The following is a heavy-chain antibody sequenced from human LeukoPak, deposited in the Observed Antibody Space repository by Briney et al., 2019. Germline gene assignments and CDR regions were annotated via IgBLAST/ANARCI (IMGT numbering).Heavy chain of an antibody. Sequence: ASVEVSCKASGYAFTSYAMHWVRQAPGQRLEWMGCINVGNGNTEYSQKFQGRVTITRDTSASTAYMELSRLRSDDTAVYYCARAGGDCSSTRCYSSAFDIWGQGTMVTVSS. D-gene: IGHD2-2*02. CDR3: ARAGGDCSSTRCYSSAFDI. J-gene: IGHJ3*02. V-gene: IGHV1-3*01. CDR1: GYAFTSYA. CDR2: INVGNGNT.